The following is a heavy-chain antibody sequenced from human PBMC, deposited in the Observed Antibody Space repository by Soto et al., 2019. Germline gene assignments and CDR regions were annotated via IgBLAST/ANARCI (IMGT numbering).Heavy chain of an antibody. CDR1: GYSFTSYW. CDR3: AVMGYSSSWYPEQYYYYGMDV. D-gene: IGHD6-13*01. Sequence: PGESLKISCKCSGYSFTSYWIGWVRQMPGKGLEWMGIIYPGDSDTRYSPSFQGQVTISADKSISTAYLQWSSLKASDTAMYYCAVMGYSSSWYPEQYYYYGMDVWGQGTTVTVSS. J-gene: IGHJ6*02. V-gene: IGHV5-51*01. CDR2: IYPGDSDT.